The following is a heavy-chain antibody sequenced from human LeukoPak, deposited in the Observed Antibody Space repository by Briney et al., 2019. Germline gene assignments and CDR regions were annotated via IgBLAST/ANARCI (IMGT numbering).Heavy chain of an antibody. CDR1: GFTFSSYW. J-gene: IGHJ5*02. V-gene: IGHV3-74*01. CDR2: INSDGSST. CDR3: ARVRYYGNWFDP. Sequence: GGSLRLSCAASGFTFSSYWMHWVRQAPEKGLVWVSRINSDGSSTSYADSVKGRFTISRDNAKNTLYLQMNSLRAEDTAVYYCARVRYYGNWFDPWGQGTLVTVSS. D-gene: IGHD3-3*01.